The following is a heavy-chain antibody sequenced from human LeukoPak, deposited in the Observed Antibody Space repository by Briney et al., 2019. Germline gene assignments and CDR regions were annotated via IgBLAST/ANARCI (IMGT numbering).Heavy chain of an antibody. V-gene: IGHV4-59*08. D-gene: IGHD3-22*01. Sequence: SETLSLTCTVAGGSISSYYWSWIRQPPGKGLECIGYIYYSGSTNYNPSLKSRVTISVDTSKNQFSLKLSYVTAADTAVYYCASAVVNWFDTWGQGTLVTVSS. CDR3: ASAVVNWFDT. CDR2: IYYSGST. J-gene: IGHJ5*02. CDR1: GGSISSYY.